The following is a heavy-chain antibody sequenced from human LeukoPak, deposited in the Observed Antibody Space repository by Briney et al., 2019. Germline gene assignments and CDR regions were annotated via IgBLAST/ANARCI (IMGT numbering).Heavy chain of an antibody. D-gene: IGHD6-19*01. CDR1: GFTFIKYW. Sequence: HPGGSLRLSCAASGFTFIKYWMLWVRQAPGKGLESVSRINTDGTVTTYADSVKGRFTVSRDNADNTMFLQMNSVRDEDTAVYYCATKQWLAPPPDSWGQGTPVTVSS. CDR3: ATKQWLAPPPDS. J-gene: IGHJ4*02. V-gene: IGHV3-74*01. CDR2: INTDGTVT.